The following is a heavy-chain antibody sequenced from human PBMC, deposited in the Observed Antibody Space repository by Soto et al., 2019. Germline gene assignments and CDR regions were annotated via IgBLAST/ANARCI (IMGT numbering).Heavy chain of an antibody. V-gene: IGHV4-39*01. CDR2: IYFGGNT. CDR3: ARHGANSGSYSEYFQH. D-gene: IGHD1-26*01. Sequence: SETLSLTCAVSGLSSNSNYFWGWIRQTPGRGLEWIGSIYFGGNTYYTPSLKSRVTISADLSKNQFSLMLTSVTAADTSIYYCARHGANSGSYSEYFQHWGQGTLVTVSS. J-gene: IGHJ1*01. CDR1: GLSSNSNYF.